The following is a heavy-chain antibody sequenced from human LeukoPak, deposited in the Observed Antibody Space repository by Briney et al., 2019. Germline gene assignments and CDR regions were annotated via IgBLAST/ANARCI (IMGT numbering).Heavy chain of an antibody. D-gene: IGHD3-22*01. Sequence: GGSLRLSCAASGFTFSSYSMNWVRQAPGKGLEWVSVIYSGGSTYYADSVKGRFTISRDNSKNTLYLQMNSLRAEDTAVYYCARVEYYDSSGDSWFDPWGQGTLVTVSS. V-gene: IGHV3-53*01. CDR3: ARVEYYDSSGDSWFDP. CDR1: GFTFSSYS. CDR2: IYSGGST. J-gene: IGHJ5*02.